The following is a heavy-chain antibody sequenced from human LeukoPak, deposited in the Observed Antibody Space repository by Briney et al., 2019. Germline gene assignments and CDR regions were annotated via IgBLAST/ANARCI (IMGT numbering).Heavy chain of an antibody. J-gene: IGHJ4*02. CDR3: AKHYYDSSGTPRYFDY. CDR1: GFTFSSYA. Sequence: GGSLRLSCAASGFTFSSYAMSWVRQAPGKGLEWVSAIGGTNGRTYYADSVKGRFTISGDNSKNTLYLQMNSLRDEDTAVYYCAKHYYDSSGTPRYFDYWGQGTLVTVSS. CDR2: IGGTNGRT. D-gene: IGHD3-22*01. V-gene: IGHV3-23*01.